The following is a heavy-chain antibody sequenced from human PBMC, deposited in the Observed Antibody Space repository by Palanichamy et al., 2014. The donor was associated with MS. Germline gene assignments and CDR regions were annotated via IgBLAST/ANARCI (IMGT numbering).Heavy chain of an antibody. CDR1: GFTFSSYA. CDR3: ARALSTNFWSGYPY. V-gene: IGHV3-30-3*01. Sequence: GFTFSSYAMHWVRQAPGQGAGVVAVISYDGSTKYYADSVKGRFTISRDNSKNTLYLQMNSLRAEDTAVYYCARALSTNFWSGYPYWGQGTLVTVSS. J-gene: IGHJ4*02. D-gene: IGHD3-3*01. CDR2: ISYDGSTK.